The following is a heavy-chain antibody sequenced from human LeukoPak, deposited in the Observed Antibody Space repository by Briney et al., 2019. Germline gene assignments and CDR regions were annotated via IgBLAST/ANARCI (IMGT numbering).Heavy chain of an antibody. Sequence: PSETLSLTCAVYGGSFSGYYWNWIRQPPGKGLEWIGEIDHSGSSNYMPSLKSRVTISMDTSKNQFSLRLSSVTDADTAVYYCARGNNYYYMDVWATGPRSPS. J-gene: IGHJ6*03. CDR2: IDHSGSS. D-gene: IGHD1/OR15-1a*01. CDR3: ARGNNYYYMDV. CDR1: GGSFSGYY. V-gene: IGHV4-34*01.